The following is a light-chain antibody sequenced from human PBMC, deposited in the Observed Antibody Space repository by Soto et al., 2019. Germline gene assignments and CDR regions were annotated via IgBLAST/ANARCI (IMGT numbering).Light chain of an antibody. CDR1: QGISNS. CDR3: QKYKSAPIT. J-gene: IGKJ5*01. Sequence: DIQMTQSPSSLSASVGDRVTITCRASQGISNSLAWYQQQPGKAPKLLIYDASTLQSGVPSRFSGSGSGTDFTLTISSLQPEDVATYYCQKYKSAPITFGQGIRLEIK. CDR2: DAS. V-gene: IGKV1-27*01.